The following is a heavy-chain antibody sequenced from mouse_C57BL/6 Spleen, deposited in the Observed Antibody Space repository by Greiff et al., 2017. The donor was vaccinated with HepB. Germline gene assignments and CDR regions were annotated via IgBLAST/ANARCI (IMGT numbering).Heavy chain of an antibody. D-gene: IGHD6-1*01. CDR1: GYTFTSYW. J-gene: IGHJ4*01. V-gene: IGHV1-69*01. CDR2: IDPSDSYT. Sequence: QVQLQQPGAELVMPGASVKLSCKASGYTFTSYWLHWVKQRPGQGLEWIGEIDPSDSYTNYNQKFKGKSTLTVDKSSSTAYMQLISLTSEDAAVYYCARSSNPYAMDYWGQGTSVTVSS. CDR3: ARSSNPYAMDY.